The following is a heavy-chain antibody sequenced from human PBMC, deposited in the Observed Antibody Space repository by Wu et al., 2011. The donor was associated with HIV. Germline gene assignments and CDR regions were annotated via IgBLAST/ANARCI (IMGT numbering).Heavy chain of an antibody. CDR1: GYTFTSYG. CDR3: ARDFGGDGDP. Sequence: QVYLEQSGGEVKKPGASVKVSCKTFGYTFTSYGISWVRQAPGQGLEWMGWISTFSGTKTMHRSSRTDVTMTTDTSTSTAYMELRSLRSDDTAVYYCARDFGGDGDPWGQGTLVTVSS. V-gene: IGHV1-18*01. J-gene: IGHJ5*02. CDR2: ISTFSGT. D-gene: IGHD2-21*01.